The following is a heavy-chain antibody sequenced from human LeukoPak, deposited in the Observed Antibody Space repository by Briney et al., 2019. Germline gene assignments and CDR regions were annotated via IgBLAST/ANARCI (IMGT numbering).Heavy chain of an antibody. D-gene: IGHD5-18*01. CDR2: IYYSGST. V-gene: IGHV4-39*07. J-gene: IGHJ4*02. CDR1: GGSISSSSYY. Sequence: SETLSLTCTVSGGSISSSSYYWGWIRQPPGKGLEWIGSIYYSGSTYYNPSLKSRVTISVDTSKNQFSLKLSSVTAADTAVYYCARVPTTHSYGYRLLDYWGQGTLVTVSS. CDR3: ARVPTTHSYGYRLLDY.